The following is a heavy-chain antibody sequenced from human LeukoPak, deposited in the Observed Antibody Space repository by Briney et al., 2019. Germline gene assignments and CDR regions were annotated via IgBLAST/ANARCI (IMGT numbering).Heavy chain of an antibody. Sequence: PGGSLRLSCAASGFTFSNYRMNWVRQAPGKGLEWVSSIGSRGTYIYYADSVKGRFTISRDNAKNSLYLQMNSLRAEDTAVYYCARVPGYSGYDWLWYYYYGMDVWGQGTTVTVSS. D-gene: IGHD5-12*01. V-gene: IGHV3-21*01. CDR3: ARVPGYSGYDWLWYYYYGMDV. CDR1: GFTFSNYR. J-gene: IGHJ6*02. CDR2: IGSRGTYI.